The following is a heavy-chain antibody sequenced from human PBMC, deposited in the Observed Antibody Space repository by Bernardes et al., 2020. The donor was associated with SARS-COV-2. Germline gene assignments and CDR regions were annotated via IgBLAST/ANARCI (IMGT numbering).Heavy chain of an antibody. J-gene: IGHJ4*02. CDR1: GYSLTELP. CDR3: AGRITLFGVITGFFDR. D-gene: IGHD3-3*01. V-gene: IGHV1-24*01. CDR2: FDSEDGQT. Sequence: ASDKVSCKVSGYSLTELPIDWVRQAPGKGLEWMGGFDSEDGQTIYAQKFQGRVTMIEDTSTDTAYMELNSLRSADTAVYFCAGRITLFGVITGFFDRWGQGTLVTVSS.